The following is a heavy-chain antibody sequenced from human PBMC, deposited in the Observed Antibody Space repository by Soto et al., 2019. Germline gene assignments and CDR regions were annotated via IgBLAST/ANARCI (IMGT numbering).Heavy chain of an antibody. CDR2: ISYDGSDK. V-gene: IGHV3-30*18. J-gene: IGHJ4*02. Sequence: GGSLRLSCAASGFTFSSYGLHWVRQAPGKGLEWVAVISYDGSDKYYVDSVKGRFTISRDNSKNTLYLQMNSLRAEDTAVYYCAKDLEYYDSGSQGAYWGQGTLVTVSS. D-gene: IGHD3-10*01. CDR1: GFTFSSYG. CDR3: AKDLEYYDSGSQGAY.